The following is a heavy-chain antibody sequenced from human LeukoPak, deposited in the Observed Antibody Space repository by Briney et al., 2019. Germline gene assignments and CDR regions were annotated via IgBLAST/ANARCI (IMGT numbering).Heavy chain of an antibody. J-gene: IGHJ5*02. V-gene: IGHV1-24*01. CDR2: FDPEHGET. CDR3: ARDIDRVFNWFDP. Sequence: ASVKVSCKVPRYTLSELSMHWVRQAPGKGLEWMGGFDPEHGETFYAQKFQGRVTITRDTSASTVYMELSSLRSEDTAVYYCARDIDRVFNWFDPWGQGTLVTVSS. CDR1: RYTLSELS. D-gene: IGHD6-13*01.